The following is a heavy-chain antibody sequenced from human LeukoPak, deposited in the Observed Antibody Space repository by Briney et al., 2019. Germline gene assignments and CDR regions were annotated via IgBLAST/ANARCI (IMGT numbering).Heavy chain of an antibody. CDR3: ARDSGSYYEYYFDY. J-gene: IGHJ4*02. V-gene: IGHV3-30-3*01. Sequence: GRSLRLSCAASGFTFSSYAMHWVRQAPGKGLEWVAVISYDGSNKYYADSVKGRFTISRDNSKNTLYLQMNSPRAEDTAVYYCARDSGSYYEYYFDYWGQGTLVTVSS. D-gene: IGHD1-26*01. CDR2: ISYDGSNK. CDR1: GFTFSSYA.